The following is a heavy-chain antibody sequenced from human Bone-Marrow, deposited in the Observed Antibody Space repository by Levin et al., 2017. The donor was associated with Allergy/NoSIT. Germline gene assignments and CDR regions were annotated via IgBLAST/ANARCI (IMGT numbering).Heavy chain of an antibody. D-gene: IGHD2-2*01. CDR1: GFTVSSNY. J-gene: IGHJ4*02. V-gene: IGHV3-53*01. CDR2: IYSGGDT. Sequence: RPGGSLRLSCAASGFTVSSNYMSWVRQAPGKGLEWVSLIYSGGDTYYADSVKGRFTISRDNSKNTLFLQMNSLRADDTAVYYCARGEYQLPTDSWGQGTLVTVSS. CDR3: ARGEYQLPTDS.